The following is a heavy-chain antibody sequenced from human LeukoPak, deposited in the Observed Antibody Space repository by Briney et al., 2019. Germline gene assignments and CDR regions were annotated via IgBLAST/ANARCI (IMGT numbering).Heavy chain of an antibody. V-gene: IGHV3-23*01. J-gene: IGHJ4*02. CDR2: ISGSGGST. D-gene: IGHD3-10*01. Sequence: GGSLRLSCAASGFTFSSYAMSWVRQAPGKGLEWVSAISGSGGSTYYADSVKGRFTISRDNSKNTLYLQMNSLRAEDTAVYYCAKALLWFGELWDYFDYWGQGTLVTVSS. CDR3: AKALLWFGELWDYFDY. CDR1: GFTFSSYA.